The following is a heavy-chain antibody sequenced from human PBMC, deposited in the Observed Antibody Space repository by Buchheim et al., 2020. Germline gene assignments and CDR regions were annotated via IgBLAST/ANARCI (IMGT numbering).Heavy chain of an antibody. CDR1: GFTFSTYA. V-gene: IGHV3-23*01. CDR2: ISATGGSR. Sequence: EVQLLESGGGLVQPGGSLRLSCAASGFTFSTYAMSWVRQTPGKGLQWVSGISATGGSRYYADSVKGRFTISRDNSKNTLYLQMNSLRAEDTAVYYCAKDPDEVGAPEGPFDIWGQGT. CDR3: AKDPDEVGAPEGPFDI. J-gene: IGHJ3*02. D-gene: IGHD1-26*01.